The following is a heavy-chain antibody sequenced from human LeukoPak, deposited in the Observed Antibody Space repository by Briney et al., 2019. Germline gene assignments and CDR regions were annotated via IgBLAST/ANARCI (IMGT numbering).Heavy chain of an antibody. J-gene: IGHJ4*02. Sequence: PSETLSLTCSVSGGSISSGDHYWSWIRQPPGKGLEWIGFIFYSGSTFYNPSLRSRLTMSVDTSKNQFSLNLSSVTAADTAVYYCASPRALRFLEWLPRFPFDYWGQGTLVTVSS. CDR1: GGSISSGDHY. D-gene: IGHD3-3*01. V-gene: IGHV4-30-4*01. CDR3: ASPRALRFLEWLPRFPFDY. CDR2: IFYSGST.